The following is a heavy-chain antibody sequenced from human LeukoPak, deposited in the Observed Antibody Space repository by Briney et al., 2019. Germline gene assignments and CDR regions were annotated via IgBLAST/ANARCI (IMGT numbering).Heavy chain of an antibody. J-gene: IGHJ4*02. CDR3: AKEVGAAAGTDNTFDY. CDR1: GFTFSSYG. CDR2: ISYDGSNK. D-gene: IGHD6-13*01. V-gene: IGHV3-30*18. Sequence: PGGSLRLSCAASGFTFSSYGMHWVRQAPGKGLEWVAVISYDGSNKYYADSVKGRFTISRDNSKNTLYLQMNSLRAEDTAVYYCAKEVGAAAGTDNTFDYWGQGTLVTVPS.